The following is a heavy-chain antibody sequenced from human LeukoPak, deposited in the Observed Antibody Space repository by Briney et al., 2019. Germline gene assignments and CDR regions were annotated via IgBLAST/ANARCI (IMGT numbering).Heavy chain of an antibody. Sequence: SETLSLTCTVSGGSISSYYWSWIRQPPGKGLEWIGYIYYSGSTNYNPSLKSRVTISVDTSKNQFSLKLSSVTAADTAVHYCASSTYDYVWGSYLGPFDYWGQGTLVTVSS. CDR2: IYYSGST. CDR3: ASSTYDYVWGSYLGPFDY. CDR1: GGSISSYY. D-gene: IGHD3-16*02. J-gene: IGHJ4*02. V-gene: IGHV4-59*01.